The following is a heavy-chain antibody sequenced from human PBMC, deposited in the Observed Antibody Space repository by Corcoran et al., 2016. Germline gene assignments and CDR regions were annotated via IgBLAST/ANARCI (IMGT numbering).Heavy chain of an antibody. CDR2: INHSGST. CDR1: GGSFSGYY. D-gene: IGHD3-22*01. V-gene: IGHV4-34*01. Sequence: QVQLQQWGAGLLKPSETLSLTCAVYGGSFSGYYWSWIRQPPGKGLDWIGEINHSGSTNYNPSLKSRVTISVDTSKNQFSLKLSSVTAADTAVYYCARLSGHDYTGFYYNYFDYWGQGTLVTVSS. CDR3: ARLSGHDYTGFYYNYFDY. J-gene: IGHJ4*02.